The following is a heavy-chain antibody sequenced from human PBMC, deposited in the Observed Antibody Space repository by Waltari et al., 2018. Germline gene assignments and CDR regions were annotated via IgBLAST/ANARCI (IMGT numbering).Heavy chain of an antibody. D-gene: IGHD1-26*01. V-gene: IGHV2-70*01. CDR1: GFSLSTSGMC. Sequence: QVTLRESGPALVKPTPTLTLTCTFSGFSLSTSGMCVSWIRQPPGQALEWLALIDWDDDKYYSTSLKTRLTISKDTSKNQVVLTMTNMDPVDTATYYCARALGWELLYGMDVWGQGTTVTVSS. CDR2: IDWDDDK. CDR3: ARALGWELLYGMDV. J-gene: IGHJ6*02.